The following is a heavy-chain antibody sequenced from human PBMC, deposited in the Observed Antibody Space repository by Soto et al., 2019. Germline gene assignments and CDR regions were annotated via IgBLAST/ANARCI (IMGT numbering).Heavy chain of an antibody. CDR1: GYTFTSYG. V-gene: IGHV1-18*01. D-gene: IGHD3-10*01. CDR2: ISAYNGNT. CDR3: AREWFGEFVYYFDY. J-gene: IGHJ4*02. Sequence: QVQLVQSGAEVKKPGASVKVSCKASGYTFTSYGISWVRQAPGQGLEWMGWISAYNGNTKYAQKLQGRVTMTTDTSTGKAYMELGSLSSDDTGVYYCAREWFGEFVYYFDYWGQGTLVTVAS.